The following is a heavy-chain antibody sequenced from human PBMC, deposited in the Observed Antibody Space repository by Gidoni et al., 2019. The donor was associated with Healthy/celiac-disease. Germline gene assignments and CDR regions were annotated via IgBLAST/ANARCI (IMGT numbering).Heavy chain of an antibody. CDR1: GYSFTSYW. CDR2: IYPGDSDT. V-gene: IGHV5-51*01. Sequence: EVQLVQSGAEVNKPGESLKISCKGSGYSFTSYWLGWVRQMPGKGLQGMGIIYPGDSDTRYSPSFQGQVTISADKSISTAYLQWSSLKASDTAMYYCARLPDIVVVPAAIPNYGMDVWGQGTTVTVSS. J-gene: IGHJ6*02. CDR3: ARLPDIVVVPAAIPNYGMDV. D-gene: IGHD2-2*02.